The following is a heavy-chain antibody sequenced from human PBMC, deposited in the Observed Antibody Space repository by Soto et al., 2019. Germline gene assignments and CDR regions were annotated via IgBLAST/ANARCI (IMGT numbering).Heavy chain of an antibody. CDR1: GFTFSDYA. CDR2: IRPDGSNR. J-gene: IGHJ5*02. CDR3: AKGLNLPLDP. Sequence: QVQLVESGGGVVQPGWSLRLSCVTSGFTFSDYAMHWVRQAPGKGLEWVAVIRPDGSNRYYADSVKGRFTISRDISKNTLYLQMDSLGLEDTAIYYCAKGLNLPLDPWGQGTLVTVSS. V-gene: IGHV3-33*06.